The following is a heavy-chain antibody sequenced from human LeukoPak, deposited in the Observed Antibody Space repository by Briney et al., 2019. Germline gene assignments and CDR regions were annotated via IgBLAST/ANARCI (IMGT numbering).Heavy chain of an antibody. CDR1: GGSISSYY. V-gene: IGHV4-4*07. J-gene: IGHJ6*03. CDR3: ARDISGKKRNVDMVATTPYYYYYYMDV. D-gene: IGHD5-12*01. Sequence: SETLSLTCTVSGGSISSYYWSWIRQPAGKGLEWIGRIYTSGSTNYNPSLKSRVTMSVDTSKNQFSLKLSSLTAADTAVYYCARDISGKKRNVDMVATTPYYYYYYMDVWGKGTTVTVS. CDR2: IYTSGST.